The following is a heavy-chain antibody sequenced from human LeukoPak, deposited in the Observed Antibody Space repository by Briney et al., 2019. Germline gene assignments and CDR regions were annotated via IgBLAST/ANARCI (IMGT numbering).Heavy chain of an antibody. J-gene: IGHJ6*02. CDR2: ISTGGDNK. D-gene: IGHD2-8*01. CDR1: GFTFSRYA. Sequence: GGSLRLSCAASGFTFSRYAMNWVRQAPGKGLEWVSYISTGGDNKFYADSLKGRFTVSRDNAKNSLFLQMDSLRAEDSAVYYCARSFCTSATCSKGHYFYVTDVWAKGPRSPSP. V-gene: IGHV3-21*01. CDR3: ARSFCTSATCSKGHYFYVTDV.